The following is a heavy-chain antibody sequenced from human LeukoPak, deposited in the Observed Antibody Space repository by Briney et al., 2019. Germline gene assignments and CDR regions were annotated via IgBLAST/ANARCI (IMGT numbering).Heavy chain of an antibody. CDR2: ISSSSSHI. D-gene: IGHD3-10*01. V-gene: IGHV3-21*01. CDR3: ARGGSVVFDY. CDR1: GFAFSSYS. J-gene: IGHJ4*02. Sequence: GGSLRLFCAAPGFAFSSYSMNWVRQAPGKGLEWVSSISSSSSHIYYADSVKGRFTISRDNAKNSLYLQMNSLRAEDTAVYYCARGGSVVFDYWGQGTLVTVSS.